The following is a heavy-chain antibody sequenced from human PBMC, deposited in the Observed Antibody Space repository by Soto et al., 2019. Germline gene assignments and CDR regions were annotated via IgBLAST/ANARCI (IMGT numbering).Heavy chain of an antibody. CDR2: ISATGGGT. D-gene: IGHD3-16*01. CDR1: GFKFSNYA. V-gene: IGHV3-23*01. CDR3: AKDRRAGGNSAFYFDF. J-gene: IGHJ4*02. Sequence: GGSLRLSCAASGFKFSNYAMSWVSQAPGKGLEWVSLISATGGGTYYADSVKGRFTISRDNSHNTLYLQVHSLTAEDTAVYYCAKDRRAGGNSAFYFDFWGQGAQVTVSS.